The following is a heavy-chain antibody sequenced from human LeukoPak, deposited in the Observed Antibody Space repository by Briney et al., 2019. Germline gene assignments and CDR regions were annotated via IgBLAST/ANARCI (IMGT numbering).Heavy chain of an antibody. CDR1: GFTFSSYG. D-gene: IGHD3-22*01. CDR3: ARSGMNYDSSGYYYFYY. J-gene: IGHJ4*02. Sequence: PGGSLRLSCAASGFTFSSYGTHWVRQAPGKGLEWVAVISYDGSNKYYADSVKGRFTISRDNSKNTLYLQMNSLRAEDTAVYYCARSGMNYDSSGYYYFYYWGQGTLVTVSS. V-gene: IGHV3-30*03. CDR2: ISYDGSNK.